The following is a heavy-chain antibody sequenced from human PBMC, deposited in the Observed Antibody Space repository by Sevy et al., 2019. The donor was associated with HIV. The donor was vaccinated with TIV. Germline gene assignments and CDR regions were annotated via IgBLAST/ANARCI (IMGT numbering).Heavy chain of an antibody. D-gene: IGHD3-3*01. Sequence: ASVKVSCKLSGYTLTQLSMHWVRQAPGKGLEWLGSFDPEDGERIYPQKFQGRFTMTEETSTDTAYMELSSLRSEDTAIYYCATGREYYEGNSGYFDYWGQGTLVTVSS. CDR3: ATGREYYEGNSGYFDY. V-gene: IGHV1-24*01. CDR2: FDPEDGER. CDR1: GYTLTQLS. J-gene: IGHJ4*02.